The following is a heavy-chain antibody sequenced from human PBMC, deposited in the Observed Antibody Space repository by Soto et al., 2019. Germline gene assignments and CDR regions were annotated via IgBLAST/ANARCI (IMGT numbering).Heavy chain of an antibody. CDR3: ARDGGNAV. Sequence: EASVKVSFKASGGTFSSYAISWVRQAPGQGLEWMGGIIPIFGTANYAQKFQGRVTITADESTSTAYMELSRLRSEDTAVYYCARDGGNAVWGQGTLVTVSS. V-gene: IGHV1-69*13. CDR2: IIPIFGTA. J-gene: IGHJ4*02. D-gene: IGHD2-15*01. CDR1: GGTFSSYA.